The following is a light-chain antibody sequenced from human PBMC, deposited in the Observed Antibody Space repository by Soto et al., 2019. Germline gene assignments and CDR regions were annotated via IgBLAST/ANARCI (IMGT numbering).Light chain of an antibody. CDR3: LQYNSFSRT. Sequence: EIVLTQSPGTLSLSPGERATLSCRASQSVSSSYLAWYQQKPGQAPRLLIYGASSRATGIPDRFSGSGSGTDFTLTISSLQPDDFATYYCLQYNSFSRTFGQGTKVDIK. J-gene: IGKJ1*01. V-gene: IGKV3-20*01. CDR1: QSVSSSY. CDR2: GAS.